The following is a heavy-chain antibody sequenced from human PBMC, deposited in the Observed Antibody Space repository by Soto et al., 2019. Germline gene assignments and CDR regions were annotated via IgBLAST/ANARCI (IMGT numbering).Heavy chain of an antibody. CDR3: ARDLNPTTVTLRGAFYYYYGMDV. D-gene: IGHD4-4*01. CDR2: IYTSGST. CDR1: GGSISSYY. Sequence: QVQLQESGPGLVKPSETLSLTCTVSGGSISSYYWSWIRQPAGKGLEWIGRIYTSGSTNYNPSLKSRVTTSVDTSKNQFSAKLSSVSNADTAVYYCARDLNPTTVTLRGAFYYYYGMDVWGQGTTVTVS. J-gene: IGHJ6*02. V-gene: IGHV4-4*07.